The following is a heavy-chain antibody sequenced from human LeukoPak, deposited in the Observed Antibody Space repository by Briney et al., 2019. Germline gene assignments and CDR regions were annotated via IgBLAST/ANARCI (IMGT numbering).Heavy chain of an antibody. CDR2: ISSSGSTI. V-gene: IGHV3-48*01. Sequence: PGGSLRLSCAASGFTFTSYRMNWVRQAPGKGLEWVSYISSSGSTISYADSVKGRFTISRDNAKNSLYLQMNSLRAEDTAVYYCARDRPYYSYCFDIWGQGTMVTVSS. CDR1: GFTFTSYR. J-gene: IGHJ3*02. D-gene: IGHD2-21*01. CDR3: ARDRPYYSYCFDI.